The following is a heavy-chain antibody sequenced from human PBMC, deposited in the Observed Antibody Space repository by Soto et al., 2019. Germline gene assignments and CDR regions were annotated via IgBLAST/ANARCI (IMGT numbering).Heavy chain of an antibody. CDR1: GFTFSSYA. J-gene: IGHJ4*02. V-gene: IGHV3-23*01. Sequence: EVQLLESGGGLVQPGGSLRLSCAASGFTFSSYAMSWVRQAPGKGLEWVSGISGSGANTYYADSVKGRFTIARDNSKNTLYLQMNSLRAEDTAVYYWAKVLGNRDYYPRWGQGTLVTVSS. D-gene: IGHD3-10*01. CDR3: AKVLGNRDYYPR. CDR2: ISGSGANT.